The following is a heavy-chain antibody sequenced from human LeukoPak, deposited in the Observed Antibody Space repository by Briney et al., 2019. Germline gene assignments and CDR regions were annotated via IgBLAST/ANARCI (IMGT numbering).Heavy chain of an antibody. D-gene: IGHD4-23*01. CDR3: ARDNSVEDTAWWFDP. J-gene: IGHJ5*02. CDR1: GFTFTSSA. Sequence: ASVKVSCKASGFTFTSSAMQWVRQARGQRLEWIGWIVVGRGNTNYAQKFQERVTIPRDMSTSTAYMELSSLRSEDTAVYYCARDNSVEDTAWWFDPWGQGTLVTVS. CDR2: IVVGRGNT. V-gene: IGHV1-58*02.